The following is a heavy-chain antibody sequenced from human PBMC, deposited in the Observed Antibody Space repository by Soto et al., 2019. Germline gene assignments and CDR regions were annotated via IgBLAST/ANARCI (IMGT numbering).Heavy chain of an antibody. V-gene: IGHV4-59*01. D-gene: IGHD3-22*01. CDR3: ARGSVGGYVYFDY. CDR2: IYYSGST. J-gene: IGHJ4*02. Sequence: PSETLSLTCTVSGGSISSYYWSWIRQPPGKGLEWIGYIYYSGSTNYNPSLKSRVTISVDTSKNQFSLKLSSVTAADTAVYYCARGSVGGYVYFDYWGQGTLVTVSS. CDR1: GGSISSYY.